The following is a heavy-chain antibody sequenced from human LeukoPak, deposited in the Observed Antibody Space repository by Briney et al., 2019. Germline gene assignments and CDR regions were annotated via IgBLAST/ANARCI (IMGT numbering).Heavy chain of an antibody. V-gene: IGHV4-59*01. CDR1: GGSISNYY. D-gene: IGHD1-26*01. J-gene: IGHJ1*01. CDR2: IYYSGST. Sequence: PSETLSLTCTVSGGSISNYYWSWIRQPPGKGLEWIGYIYYSGSTYYNPSLRSRVTISVDTSKNQFSLNLNSVTAADTAVYYCARALSGTYGLFQHWGQVTLVTVSS. CDR3: ARALSGTYGLFQH.